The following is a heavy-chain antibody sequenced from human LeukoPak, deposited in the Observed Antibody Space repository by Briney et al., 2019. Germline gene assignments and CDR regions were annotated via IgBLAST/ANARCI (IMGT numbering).Heavy chain of an antibody. J-gene: IGHJ3*02. Sequence: SETLSLTCTVSGYSITSGYYWGWIRQTPGKGLEWIGSSYHTGSTLYNPSLKSRVTISVDTSENHFSLQLSSVTAADTAVYYCARGLNDAFDIWGQGTMVTVSS. CDR2: SYHTGST. CDR3: ARGLNDAFDI. CDR1: GYSITSGYY. V-gene: IGHV4-38-2*02.